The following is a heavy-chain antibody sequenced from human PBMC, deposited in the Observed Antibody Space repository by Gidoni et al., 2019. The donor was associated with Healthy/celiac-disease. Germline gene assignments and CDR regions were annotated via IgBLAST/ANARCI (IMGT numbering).Heavy chain of an antibody. CDR3: ARRGGEQWLVRRRGYFQH. V-gene: IGHV4-4*02. CDR2: IYHSGST. D-gene: IGHD6-19*01. CDR1: GGSISSSHW. Sequence: QVQLQESGPGLVKPSGTLSLTCAVSGGSISSSHWWSWVRQPPGKGLEWIGEIYHSGSTNYNPSLKSRVTISVDKSKNQFSLKLSSVTAADTAVYYCARRGGEQWLVRRRGYFQHWGQGTLVTVSS. J-gene: IGHJ1*01.